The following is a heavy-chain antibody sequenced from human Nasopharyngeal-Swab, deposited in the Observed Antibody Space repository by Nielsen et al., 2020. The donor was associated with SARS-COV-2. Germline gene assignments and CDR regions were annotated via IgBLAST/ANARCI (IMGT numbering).Heavy chain of an antibody. CDR2: IYSGGST. V-gene: IGHV3-53*01. CDR3: ARTAIEGGYYRGDAFDI. CDR1: GFTVSSNY. Sequence: GESLKISCAASGFTVSSNYMSWVRQAPGKGLEWVSVIYSGGSTYYADSVKGRFTISRDNSKNTLYLQMNSLRAEDTAVYYCARTAIEGGYYRGDAFDIWGQGTMVTVSS. J-gene: IGHJ3*02. D-gene: IGHD3-22*01.